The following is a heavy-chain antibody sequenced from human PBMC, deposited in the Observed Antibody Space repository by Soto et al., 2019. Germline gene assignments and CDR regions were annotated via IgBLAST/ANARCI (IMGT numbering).Heavy chain of an antibody. CDR3: ARAVPSPITMIVVVIPPHGMDV. CDR1: GYTFTSYG. Sequence: ASVKVSCKASGYTFTSYGISWVRQAPRQGLEWMGWISAYNGNTNYAQKLQGRVTMTTDASTSTAYMELRSLRSDDTAVYYCARAVPSPITMIVVVIPPHGMDVWGQGTTVTVSS. V-gene: IGHV1-18*01. J-gene: IGHJ6*02. D-gene: IGHD3-22*01. CDR2: ISAYNGNT.